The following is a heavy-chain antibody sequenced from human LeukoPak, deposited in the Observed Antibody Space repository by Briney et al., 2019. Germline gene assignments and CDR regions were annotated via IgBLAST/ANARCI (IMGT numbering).Heavy chain of an antibody. Sequence: GGSLRLSCAASGFTFSIYSMNWVRQAPGKGLEWVSPISSSHGYVYYADSVKGRFTISRDNAKNSLYLQMNSLRAEDTAVYYCARQAVAGTGDYWGQGTLVTVSS. V-gene: IGHV3-21*01. CDR1: GFTFSIYS. J-gene: IGHJ4*02. CDR3: ARQAVAGTGDY. D-gene: IGHD6-19*01. CDR2: ISSSHGYV.